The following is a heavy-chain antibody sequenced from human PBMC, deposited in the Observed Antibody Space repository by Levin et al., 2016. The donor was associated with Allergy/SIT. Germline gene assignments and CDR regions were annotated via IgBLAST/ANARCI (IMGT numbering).Heavy chain of an antibody. V-gene: IGHV1-46*04. D-gene: IGHD2-15*01. Sequence: ASVKVSCKASGYTFTSYYMHWVRQAPGQGLEWMGIINPSGGSTSYAQKLQGRVTMTRDTSTSTVYMELSSLRSEDTAVYYCARASCSGGSCHYPTTPDYWGQGTLVTVSS. CDR3: ARASCSGGSCHYPTTPDY. CDR2: INPSGGST. CDR1: GYTFTSYY. J-gene: IGHJ4*02.